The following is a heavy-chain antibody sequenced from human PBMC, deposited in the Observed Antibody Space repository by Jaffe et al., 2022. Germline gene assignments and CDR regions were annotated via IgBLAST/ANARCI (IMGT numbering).Heavy chain of an antibody. J-gene: IGHJ1*01. V-gene: IGHV4-59*01. D-gene: IGHD6-19*01. CDR3: ASASRGWYSPGQAPPYFQH. Sequence: QVQLQESGPGLVKPSETLSLTCTVSGGSISSYYWSWIRQPPGKGLEWIGYIYYSGSTNYNPSLKSRVTISVDTSKNQFSLKLSSVTAADTAVYYCASASRGWYSPGQAPPYFQHWGQGTLVTVSS. CDR2: IYYSGST. CDR1: GGSISSYY.